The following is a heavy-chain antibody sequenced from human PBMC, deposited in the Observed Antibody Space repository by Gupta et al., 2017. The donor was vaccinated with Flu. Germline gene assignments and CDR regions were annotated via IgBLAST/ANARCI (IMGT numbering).Heavy chain of an antibody. J-gene: IGHJ5*02. CDR3: AGYQLLYRFDP. Sequence: QVQLQQWGAGLLKPSETLSLTCAVDGGSFSGYYWSWIRQPPGKGLEWIGEIRHTGITNYNPSLKSRVTISADTSKRQFSLKLTSVTAADTAVYDCAGYQLLYRFDPWGQGTLVTVSP. CDR2: IRHTGIT. CDR1: GGSFSGYY. D-gene: IGHD3-16*02. V-gene: IGHV4-34*02.